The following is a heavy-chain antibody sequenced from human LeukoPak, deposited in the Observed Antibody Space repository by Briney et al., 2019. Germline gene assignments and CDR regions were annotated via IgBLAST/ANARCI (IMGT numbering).Heavy chain of an antibody. CDR2: ISGSAHKI. CDR1: GFAFSSYW. Sequence: GGSPRLSCVASGFAFSSYWMHWVRQAPGKGLDWVSVISGSAHKIRYADSVRGRFTISRDNSENTVYLQMNNLRGEDTAIYYCAGRITGYSSGYVFWGQGTLVTVSS. V-gene: IGHV3-23*01. D-gene: IGHD5-18*01. J-gene: IGHJ4*02. CDR3: AGRITGYSSGYVF.